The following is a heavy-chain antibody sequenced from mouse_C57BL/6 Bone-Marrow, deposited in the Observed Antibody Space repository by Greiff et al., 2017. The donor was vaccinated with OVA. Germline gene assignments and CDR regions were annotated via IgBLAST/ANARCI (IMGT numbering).Heavy chain of an antibody. CDR1: GYTFTDYE. D-gene: IGHD2-5*01. V-gene: IGHV1-15*01. Sequence: VQLQESGAELVRPGASVTLSCKASGYTFTDYEMHWVKQTPVHGLEWIGAIDPETGGTAYNQKFKGKAILTADKSSSTAYMELRSLTSEDSAVYYCTREGYSNYEKYAMDYWGQGTSVTVSS. CDR2: IDPETGGT. J-gene: IGHJ4*01. CDR3: TREGYSNYEKYAMDY.